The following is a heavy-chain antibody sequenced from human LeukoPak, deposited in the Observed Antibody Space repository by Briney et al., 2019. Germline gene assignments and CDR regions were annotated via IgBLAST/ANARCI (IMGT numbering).Heavy chain of an antibody. J-gene: IGHJ4*02. D-gene: IGHD6-13*01. CDR3: ARRHSSSWYFDY. V-gene: IGHV4-34*01. CDR1: GGSFSGYY. Sequence: SETLSLTCAVYGGSFSGYYWSWIRQPPGKGLEWIEEINHSGSTNYNPSLKSRVTMSADTSKNQFSLKLSSVTAADTAVYYCARRHSSSWYFDYWGQGTLVTVSS. CDR2: INHSGST.